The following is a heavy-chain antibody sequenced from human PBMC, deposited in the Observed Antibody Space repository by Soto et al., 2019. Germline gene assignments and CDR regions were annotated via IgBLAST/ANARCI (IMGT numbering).Heavy chain of an antibody. J-gene: IGHJ4*02. Sequence: HPGGSLRLSCAASGFTFSSYAMHWVRQAPGKGLEWVAVISYDGSNKYYADSVKGRFTISRDNSKNTLYLQMNSLRAEDTAVYYCARQAVLRFLEWVPPDYWGQGTMVTVSS. CDR3: ARQAVLRFLEWVPPDY. CDR2: ISYDGSNK. D-gene: IGHD3-3*01. V-gene: IGHV3-30-3*01. CDR1: GFTFSSYA.